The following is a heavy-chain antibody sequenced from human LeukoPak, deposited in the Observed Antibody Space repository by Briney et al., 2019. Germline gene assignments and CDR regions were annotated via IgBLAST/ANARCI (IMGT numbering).Heavy chain of an antibody. CDR1: GGSISGYY. J-gene: IGHJ5*02. D-gene: IGHD3-16*01. CDR2: IYSSGSA. V-gene: IGHV4-59*03. CDR3: ARLHASRAEEFDP. Sequence: PSETLSLTCIVSGGSISGYYWSWIRQPPGKGLEWIGYIYSSGSASYNPSLISRVTILVDTSKNQFSLTLTSVTAADTAVYYCARLHASRAEEFDPWGQGTLVTVSS.